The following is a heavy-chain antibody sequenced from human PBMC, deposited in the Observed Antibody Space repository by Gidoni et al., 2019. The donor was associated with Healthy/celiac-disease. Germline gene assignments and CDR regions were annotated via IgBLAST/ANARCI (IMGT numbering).Heavy chain of an antibody. CDR2: INSDGSST. V-gene: IGHV3-74*01. D-gene: IGHD4-17*01. CDR3: ARVWDDDYGDYDY. J-gene: IGHJ4*02. Sequence: EVQLVESGGGVVQPGGSLRLSCAASGFTCSSYWMHWVRQAPGKGLVWVSRINSDGSSTSYADSVKGRFTISRDNAKNTLYLQMNSLRAEDTAVYYCARVWDDDYGDYDYWGQGTLVTVSS. CDR1: GFTCSSYW.